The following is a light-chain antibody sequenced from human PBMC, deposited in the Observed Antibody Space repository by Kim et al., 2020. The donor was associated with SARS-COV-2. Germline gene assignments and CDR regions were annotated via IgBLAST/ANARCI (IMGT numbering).Light chain of an antibody. V-gene: IGLV3-21*04. Sequence: APGKTAKITCAGNNIGGKSVHWYQQKSGQAPVMVIYFDTERPSRTPDRFSGSNSGNAATLTISRVEAGDEADYYCQVWDSGSDHQVFGGGTKLSVL. CDR1: NIGGKS. J-gene: IGLJ3*02. CDR3: QVWDSGSDHQV. CDR2: FDT.